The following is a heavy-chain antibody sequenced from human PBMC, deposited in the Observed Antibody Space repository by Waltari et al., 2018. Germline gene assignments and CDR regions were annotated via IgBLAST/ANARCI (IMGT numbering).Heavy chain of an antibody. D-gene: IGHD7-27*01. J-gene: IGHJ5*02. V-gene: IGHV3-48*01. CDR2: ISSSSSTI. CDR1: GFTFSSYS. CDR3: ARDPQLGIGGWFDP. Sequence: EVQLVESGGGLVQPGGSLSLSCAASGFTFSSYSMNWVRQAPGKGLEWVSYISSSSSTIYYADSVKGRFTISRDNAKNSLYLQMNSLRAEDTAVYYCARDPQLGIGGWFDPWGQGTLVTVSS.